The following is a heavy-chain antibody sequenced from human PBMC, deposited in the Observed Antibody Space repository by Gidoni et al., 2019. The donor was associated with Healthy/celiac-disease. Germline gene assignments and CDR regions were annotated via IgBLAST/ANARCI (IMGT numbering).Heavy chain of an antibody. CDR3: ARRPTRDGYSYGRLDY. CDR1: VVSISRSSYY. Sequence: QLQLQESGPGLVKPSETLSLTCTVSVVSISRSSYYWGWLRQPPGQGLEWIGSIYYSGSTHYNPSLKSRVTISVDTSKNQFSLKLSSVTAADTAVYYCARRPTRDGYSYGRLDYWGQGTLVTVSS. V-gene: IGHV4-39*01. CDR2: IYYSGST. D-gene: IGHD5-18*01. J-gene: IGHJ4*02.